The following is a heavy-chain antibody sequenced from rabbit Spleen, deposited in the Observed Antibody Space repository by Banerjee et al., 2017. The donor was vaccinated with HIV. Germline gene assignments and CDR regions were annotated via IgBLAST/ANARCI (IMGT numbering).Heavy chain of an antibody. Sequence: QSLEESGGDLVKPGASLTLTCIASGVSFSGSSYMCWVRQAPGKGLEWIACIYAGSSGYTYYATWAKGRFTISKTSSTTVTLQLTSLTAADTATYFCARDGAGGSYFALWGQGTLVTVS. CDR3: ARDGAGGSYFAL. D-gene: IGHD8-1*01. V-gene: IGHV1S40*01. CDR2: IYAGSSGYT. J-gene: IGHJ6*01. CDR1: GVSFSGSSY.